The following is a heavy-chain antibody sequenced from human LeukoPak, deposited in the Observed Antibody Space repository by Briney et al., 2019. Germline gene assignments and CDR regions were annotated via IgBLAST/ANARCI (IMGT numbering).Heavy chain of an antibody. CDR1: GGSISSGDYY. D-gene: IGHD3-22*01. CDR3: ARTYYFDGSGYIDSFDI. Sequence: SETLSLTCTVSGGSISSGDYYWSWIRQSPGKGLEWIGYIYYTGSTYYNPSLKSRLTISVDTSKNQFSLKLNSVTAADTAVYYCARTYYFDGSGYIDSFDIWGQGTMVTVSS. V-gene: IGHV4-30-4*01. CDR2: IYYTGST. J-gene: IGHJ3*02.